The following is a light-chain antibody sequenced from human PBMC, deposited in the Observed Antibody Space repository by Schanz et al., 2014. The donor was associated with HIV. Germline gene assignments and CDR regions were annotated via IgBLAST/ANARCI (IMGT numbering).Light chain of an antibody. V-gene: IGLV4-69*01. CDR3: QTWGTGIVV. CDR1: SGHSTYV. J-gene: IGLJ2*01. CDR2: LNRDGAH. Sequence: LVLTQSPSASASLGASVKLTCTLSSGHSTYVVAWHQQQPQKAPRFLMSLNRDGAHIKGDGIPDRFSGSSSGSERYLTIASLQSEDEADYYCQTWGTGIVVFGGGTKLTVL.